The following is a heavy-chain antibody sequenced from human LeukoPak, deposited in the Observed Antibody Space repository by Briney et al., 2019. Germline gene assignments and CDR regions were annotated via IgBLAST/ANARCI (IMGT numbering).Heavy chain of an antibody. J-gene: IGHJ4*02. D-gene: IGHD4-17*01. CDR3: GRETTYFGGGY. CDR1: GGSISSGGYY. CDR2: IYYSGST. V-gene: IGHV4-30-4*08. Sequence: SETLSLTCTVSGGSISSGGYYWSWIRQPPGKGLEWIGYIYYSGSTYYNPSLKSRGIISVDTSKNQFSLKLSSVTAADTAVYYCGRETTYFGGGYWGQGTLVTVSS.